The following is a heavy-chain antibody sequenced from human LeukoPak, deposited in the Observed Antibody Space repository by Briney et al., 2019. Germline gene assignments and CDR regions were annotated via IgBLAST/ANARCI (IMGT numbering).Heavy chain of an antibody. CDR2: IIPIFGTA. V-gene: IGHV1-69*01. Sequence: SVKVSCKASGGTFSSYAISWVRQAPGQGLEWMGGIIPIFGTANYAQKFQGRVTITADESTSTAYMELSSLRSGDTAVYYCARAVVGATTAFDYWGQGTLVTVSS. J-gene: IGHJ4*02. D-gene: IGHD1-26*01. CDR3: ARAVVGATTAFDY. CDR1: GGTFSSYA.